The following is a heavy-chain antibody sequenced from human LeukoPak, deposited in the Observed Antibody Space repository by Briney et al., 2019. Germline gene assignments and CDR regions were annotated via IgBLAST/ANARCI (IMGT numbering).Heavy chain of an antibody. CDR3: ARAGSEAMIVSPSDNWFDP. CDR2: IYHGGNT. V-gene: IGHV4-38-2*02. D-gene: IGHD3-22*01. J-gene: IGHJ5*02. CDR1: GYSISSGFY. Sequence: SETLSLTCTVSGYSISSGFYWGCIRQPPGKGLEWIGTIYHGGNTDYNVSLKSRVTISVDTSKNQFSLKLSSVTAADTAVYYCARAGSEAMIVSPSDNWFDPWGQGTLVTVSS.